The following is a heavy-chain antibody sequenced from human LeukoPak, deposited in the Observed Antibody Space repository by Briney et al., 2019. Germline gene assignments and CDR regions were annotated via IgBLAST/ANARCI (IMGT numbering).Heavy chain of an antibody. CDR3: ARESGTTETSCFDY. J-gene: IGHJ4*02. D-gene: IGHD1-1*01. CDR1: GFTFSSDA. CDR2: ISGSGGST. V-gene: IGHV3-23*01. Sequence: GGSLRLSCAASGFTFSSDAITWVRQAPGKGLEWVSAISGSGGSTYYADSVKGRFTISRDNSKNTLYLQMNSLRAEDTAVYYSARESGTTETSCFDYWGQGTLVTVSS.